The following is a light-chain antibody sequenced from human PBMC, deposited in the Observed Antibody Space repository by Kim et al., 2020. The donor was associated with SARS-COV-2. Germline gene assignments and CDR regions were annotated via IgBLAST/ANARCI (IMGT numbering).Light chain of an antibody. J-gene: IGLJ1*01. Sequence: QSALTQPASVSGSPGQSITISCTGTSSDVGCYNYVSWYQQLPGKAPKLMIYDVSNRPSGVSNRFSGSKSGNTASLTISGLQAEDEADYYCSSYTSSSTYVFGTGTKVTVL. CDR1: SSDVGCYNY. V-gene: IGLV2-14*03. CDR3: SSYTSSSTYV. CDR2: DVS.